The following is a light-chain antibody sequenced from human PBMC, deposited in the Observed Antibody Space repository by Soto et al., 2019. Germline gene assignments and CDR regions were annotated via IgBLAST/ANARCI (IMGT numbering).Light chain of an antibody. CDR3: QQYNSYPLS. CDR2: KAS. Sequence: DIQMTQSPSTLSASVRNRDTITCRASQSISSWLAWYQQKPGKAPKLLIYKASSLESGVPSRFSGSGSGTEFTLTISSLQPDDFATYYCQQYNSYPLSFGGGTKVDIK. J-gene: IGKJ4*01. CDR1: QSISSW. V-gene: IGKV1-5*03.